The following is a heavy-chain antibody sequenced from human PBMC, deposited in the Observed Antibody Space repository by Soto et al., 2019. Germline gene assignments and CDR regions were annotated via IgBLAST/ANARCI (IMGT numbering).Heavy chain of an antibody. V-gene: IGHV3-48*03. CDR2: ISTSGGAI. CDR3: AREGITMVRGVSDAIDI. J-gene: IGHJ3*02. D-gene: IGHD3-10*01. Sequence: EVQLVESGGGLVQPGGSLRLSCAASGFTFSSYEMNWVRQAPGKGLGWVSYISTSGGAIYYADSVKGRFTISRDNAKNSMYLQMNSLRVEDTAVYYCAREGITMVRGVSDAIDIWGQGTMVTVSS. CDR1: GFTFSSYE.